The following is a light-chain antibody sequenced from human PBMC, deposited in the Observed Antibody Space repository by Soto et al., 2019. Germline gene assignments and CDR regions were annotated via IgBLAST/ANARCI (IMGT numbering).Light chain of an antibody. Sequence: LSVSPGERATLSCRASQSVSSNLAWYQQKPGQAPRLLIYGASTRATGIPARFSGSGSGTEFTLTISSLQSEDFAVYYCQQYNNWPPGTFGQGTKVEIK. CDR2: GAS. J-gene: IGKJ1*01. CDR3: QQYNNWPPGT. V-gene: IGKV3-15*01. CDR1: QSVSSN.